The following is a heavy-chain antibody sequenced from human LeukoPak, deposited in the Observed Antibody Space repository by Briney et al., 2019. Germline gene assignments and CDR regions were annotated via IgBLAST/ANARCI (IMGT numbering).Heavy chain of an antibody. CDR3: ARDDRPGSSWRPFDL. D-gene: IGHD6-13*01. CDR2: IWSNAYKK. J-gene: IGHJ4*02. CDR1: GFTFSTYG. Sequence: GRSLRLSCAASGFTFSTYGMHWVRRAPGKGLEWVAGIWSNAYKKFYRDSMKGRFTISRDNSMNTLDLQMSSLRAEDTAVYYCARDDRPGSSWRPFDLWGQGTLVSVSS. V-gene: IGHV3-33*01.